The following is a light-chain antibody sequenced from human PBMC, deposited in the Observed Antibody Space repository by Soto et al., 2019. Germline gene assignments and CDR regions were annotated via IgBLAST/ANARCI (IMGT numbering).Light chain of an antibody. CDR2: SAS. J-gene: IGKJ4*01. Sequence: DIQMNQSPSSLAASVGDRVTVSCRAIQSMRKDLNWYQQKPGKAPNLLIFSASTLQSGGPSRFSGTGSSTDSTITITSLQPEDFAIYFCQQRYSTPLTFGGGSNVEIK. CDR1: QSMRKD. CDR3: QQRYSTPLT. V-gene: IGKV1-39*01.